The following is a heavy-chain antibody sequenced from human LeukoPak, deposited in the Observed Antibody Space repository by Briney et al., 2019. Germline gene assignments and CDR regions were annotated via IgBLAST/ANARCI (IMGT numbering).Heavy chain of an antibody. CDR2: INPNSGGT. J-gene: IGHJ4*02. V-gene: IGHV1-2*02. CDR1: GYTFTGYY. D-gene: IGHD3-3*01. Sequence: GASVKVSCKASGYTFTGYYMHWVRQAPGQGLEWMGWINPNSGGTNYAQKFQGRVTMTRDTSISTAYMELSRLRSDDTAVYYCARGGGATIFGVVNPVDYWGQGTLVTVSS. CDR3: ARGGGATIFGVVNPVDY.